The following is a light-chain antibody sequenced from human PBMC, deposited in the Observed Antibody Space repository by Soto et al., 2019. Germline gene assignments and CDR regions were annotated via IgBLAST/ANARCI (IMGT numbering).Light chain of an antibody. Sequence: QSVLAQPSSVSGSPGQSITISCTGTSTDVGGYNYVSWYQHHPGKGPKLIIYEVNNRPSGVSDRFSGSKSGNKASLTISNLEAEDESDYYCGSYTSNDTPFVFGTGTKGTV. V-gene: IGLV2-14*01. CDR1: STDVGGYNY. CDR3: GSYTSNDTPFV. CDR2: EVN. J-gene: IGLJ1*01.